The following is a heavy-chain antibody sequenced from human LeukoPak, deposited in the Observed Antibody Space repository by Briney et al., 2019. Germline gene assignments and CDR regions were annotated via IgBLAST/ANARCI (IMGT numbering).Heavy chain of an antibody. CDR1: GGSISSGGYY. CDR3: VRVGEHSSSYHFDY. Sequence: PSETLSLTCTVSGGSISSGGYYWSWIRQHPGKGLEWIGYIYYSGGTYYNPSLKSRVTISVDTSKNQFSLKLSSVTAADTAVYYCVRVGEHSSSYHFDYWGQGTLVTVSS. D-gene: IGHD6-13*01. CDR2: IYYSGGT. V-gene: IGHV4-31*03. J-gene: IGHJ4*02.